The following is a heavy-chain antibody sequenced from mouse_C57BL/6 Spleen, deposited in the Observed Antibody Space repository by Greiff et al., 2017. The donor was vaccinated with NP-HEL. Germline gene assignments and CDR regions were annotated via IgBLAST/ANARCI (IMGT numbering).Heavy chain of an antibody. Sequence: QFQLQQPGAELVRPGSSVKLSCKASGYTFTSYWMDWVKQRPGQGLEWIGNIYPSDSETHYNQKFKDKATLTVDKSSSTAYMQLSSLTSEDSAGDYCARKAYYSNSFAYWGQGTLVTVSA. CDR3: ARKAYYSNSFAY. CDR1: GYTFTSYW. V-gene: IGHV1-61*01. D-gene: IGHD2-5*01. CDR2: IYPSDSET. J-gene: IGHJ3*01.